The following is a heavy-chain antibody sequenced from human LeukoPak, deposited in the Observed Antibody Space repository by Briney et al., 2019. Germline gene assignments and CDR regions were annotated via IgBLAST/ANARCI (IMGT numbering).Heavy chain of an antibody. Sequence: GGSLRLSCAASGFTFSDYYMSWIRQAPGKGLEWVSYISSSGSTIYYADSVKGRFTISRDNAKNSLYLQMNSLRAEDTAVYYCARDPPWWQNAFDILGQGTMVNVSS. D-gene: IGHD2-15*01. J-gene: IGHJ3*02. CDR3: ARDPPWWQNAFDI. CDR1: GFTFSDYY. V-gene: IGHV3-11*04. CDR2: ISSSGSTI.